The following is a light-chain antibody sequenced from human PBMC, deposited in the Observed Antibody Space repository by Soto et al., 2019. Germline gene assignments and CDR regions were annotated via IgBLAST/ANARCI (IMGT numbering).Light chain of an antibody. CDR2: DVS. V-gene: IGLV2-14*01. J-gene: IGLJ1*01. Sequence: QSVLTQPASVSGSPGQSITISCTGTSSDVGGYNYVSWYQQHPGKAPKLMIYDVSSRPSGVSNRFSGAKSGNTASLTISGLQNEDEDYYYCTSYTSSSTTYVFGTGTKLTVL. CDR3: TSYTSSSTTYV. CDR1: SSDVGGYNY.